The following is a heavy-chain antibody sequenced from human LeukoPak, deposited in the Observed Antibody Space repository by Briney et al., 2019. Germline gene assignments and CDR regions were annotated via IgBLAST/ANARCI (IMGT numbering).Heavy chain of an antibody. Sequence: ASVKVSCKASGYTFTSYYIHWVRQAPGQGLEWMGIINPSGGSTSYAQKFQGRVTMTGDTSTSRVYMELSSLRSEDTAVYYCAREPAQWDLQNGGNYWGQGTLVTVSS. D-gene: IGHD1-26*01. V-gene: IGHV1-46*03. CDR1: GYTFTSYY. CDR3: AREPAQWDLQNGGNY. J-gene: IGHJ4*02. CDR2: INPSGGST.